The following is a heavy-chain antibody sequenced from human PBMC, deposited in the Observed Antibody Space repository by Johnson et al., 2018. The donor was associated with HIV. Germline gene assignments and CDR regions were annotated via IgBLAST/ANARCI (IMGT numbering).Heavy chain of an antibody. Sequence: VQLVESGGGLVQPGRSLRLFCAASGFTFSTYWMSWVRQAPGKGLEWVANIKQDGSEKYYVDSVKGRFTISRDNAKNSLYLQMKSQRAEDTAVYYFARGLWLTPDVFDVWGQGTMVTVSS. V-gene: IGHV3-7*02. CDR1: GFTFSTYW. CDR3: ARGLWLTPDVFDV. J-gene: IGHJ3*01. D-gene: IGHD6-19*01. CDR2: IKQDGSEK.